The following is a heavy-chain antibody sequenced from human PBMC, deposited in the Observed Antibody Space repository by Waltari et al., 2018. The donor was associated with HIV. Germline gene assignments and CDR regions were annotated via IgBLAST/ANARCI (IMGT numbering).Heavy chain of an antibody. D-gene: IGHD3-3*01. CDR1: GGSFTGYY. J-gene: IGHJ6*02. CDR2: INEGGTT. CDR3: ARAREVNLLEWSSGPEASYYYGMDV. Sequence: QVQLQQWGAGLLKPSETLSLTCAVYGGSFTGYYFNWIRQSPGKGLEWIGEINEGGTTSLHPSLKRRVTLSIDPSKRQFSLKLGSVTAADSGLYFCARAREVNLLEWSSGPEASYYYGMDVWGQGTPVTVSS. V-gene: IGHV4-34*02.